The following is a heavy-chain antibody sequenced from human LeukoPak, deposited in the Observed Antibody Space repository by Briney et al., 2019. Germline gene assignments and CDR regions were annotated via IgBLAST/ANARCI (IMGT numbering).Heavy chain of an antibody. V-gene: IGHV3-53*01. CDR2: IYSGGST. CDR1: GFTFSSYA. J-gene: IGHJ3*02. D-gene: IGHD3-22*01. Sequence: GGSLRLSCAASGFTFSSYAMNWVRQAPGKGLEWVSVIYSGGSTYYADFVKGRFTISRDNSKNTLYLQMNSLRAEDTAVYYCARANYYDSSGYYSAFDIWGQGTMVTVSS. CDR3: ARANYYDSSGYYSAFDI.